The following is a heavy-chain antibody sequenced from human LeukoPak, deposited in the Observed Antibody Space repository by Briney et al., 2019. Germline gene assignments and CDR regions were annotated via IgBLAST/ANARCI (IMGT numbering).Heavy chain of an antibody. V-gene: IGHV3-11*01. CDR1: GFTFSDSY. D-gene: IGHD2-2*01. CDR2: ISSSGSTI. CDR3: ARTPFNIVVVPAAIEVQSNFYMDV. Sequence: GGSLRLSCAASGFTFSDSYMSWIRQAPGKGLEWVSYISSSGSTIYYTDSVKGRFTISRDNAKNSLYLQMNSLRAEDTAVYYCARTPFNIVVVPAAIEVQSNFYMDVWGKGTTVTISS. J-gene: IGHJ6*03.